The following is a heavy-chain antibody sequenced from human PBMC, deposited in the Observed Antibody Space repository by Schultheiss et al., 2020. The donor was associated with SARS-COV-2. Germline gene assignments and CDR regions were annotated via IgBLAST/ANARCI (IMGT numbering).Heavy chain of an antibody. J-gene: IGHJ5*02. CDR3: ATLRYDFWSGPNWFDP. V-gene: IGHV4-34*01. CDR2: INHSGST. Sequence: SETLSLTCAVYGGSFSGYYWSWIRQPPGKGLEWIGEINHSGSTNYNPSLKSRVTISVDTSKNQFSLKLSSVTAADTAVYYCATLRYDFWSGPNWFDPWGQGTLVTVSS. D-gene: IGHD3-3*01. CDR1: GGSFSGYY.